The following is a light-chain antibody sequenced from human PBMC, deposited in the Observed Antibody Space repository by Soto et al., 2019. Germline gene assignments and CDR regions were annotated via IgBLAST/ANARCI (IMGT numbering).Light chain of an antibody. CDR3: QQYGSSQT. CDR2: DAS. Sequence: IPLTQSPSTLPASVGDRVTITCRASQSISSWLAWYQQKPGKAPEVLIYDASTLESGVPSRFSGSGSGTDFTLTISRLEPEDFAVYYCQQYGSSQTFAQGTKV. J-gene: IGKJ1*01. CDR1: QSISSW. V-gene: IGKV1-5*01.